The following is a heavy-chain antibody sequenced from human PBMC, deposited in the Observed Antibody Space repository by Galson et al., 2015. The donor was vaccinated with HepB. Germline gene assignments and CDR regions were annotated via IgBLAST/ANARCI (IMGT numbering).Heavy chain of an antibody. J-gene: IGHJ6*02. D-gene: IGHD3-10*01. CDR1: GFTFSSYG. V-gene: IGHV3-33*01. Sequence: SLRLSCAASGFTFSSYGMHWVRQAPGKGLEWVAVIWYGGSNKYYADSVKGRFTISRDNSKNTLYLQMNSLRAEDTAVYYCARERILWFGESPDRRGGYYYYGMDVWGQGTTVTVSS. CDR3: ARERILWFGESPDRRGGYYYYGMDV. CDR2: IWYGGSNK.